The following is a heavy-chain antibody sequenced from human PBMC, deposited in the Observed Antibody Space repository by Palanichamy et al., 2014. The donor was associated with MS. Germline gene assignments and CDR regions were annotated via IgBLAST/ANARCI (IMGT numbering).Heavy chain of an antibody. Sequence: EVQLVESGGGLVQPGRSLRLSCSSSGLTFGEDAMSWFRQAPGKGLEWVALIRSNVYGGTTQYAASVTGRFTISRDDSNTIAYLQMNSLNTEDTGVYYCSRRYDSSGYYVTPFDSWGQGTLVTVSS. CDR3: SRRYDSSGYYVTPFDS. V-gene: IGHV3-49*03. CDR2: IRSNVYGGTT. D-gene: IGHD3-22*01. J-gene: IGHJ4*02. CDR1: GLTFGEDA.